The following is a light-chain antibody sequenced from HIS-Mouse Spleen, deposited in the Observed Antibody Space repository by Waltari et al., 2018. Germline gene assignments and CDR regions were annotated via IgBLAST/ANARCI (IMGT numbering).Light chain of an antibody. CDR1: ALPKQY. V-gene: IGLV3-25*03. CDR3: QSADSSGTYV. J-gene: IGLJ1*01. Sequence: SYELTQPPSVSVSPGQPARITCSGDALPKQYAYWYPQKPGQAPVLVIYKDSERPSGIPERFSGSSSGTTVTLTISGVQAEDEADYYCQSADSSGTYVFGTGTKVTVL. CDR2: KDS.